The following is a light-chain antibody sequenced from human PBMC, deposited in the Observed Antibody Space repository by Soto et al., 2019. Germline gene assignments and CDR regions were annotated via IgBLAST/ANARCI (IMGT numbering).Light chain of an antibody. CDR2: GAS. CDR3: HQYTSPPWT. V-gene: IGKV3-20*01. CDR1: QTVPGNY. Sequence: EIVLTQSPGTLSLSPGERATLSCRASQTVPGNYLAWLQHKPGQAPRLLIYGASNRATGIPDRFSGSGSGTYFTLTIARREPEDFAVYYCHQYTSPPWTLGQGTKVETK. J-gene: IGKJ1*01.